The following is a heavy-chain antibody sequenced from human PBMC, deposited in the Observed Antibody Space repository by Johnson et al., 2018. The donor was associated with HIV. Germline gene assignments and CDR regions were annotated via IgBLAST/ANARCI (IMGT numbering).Heavy chain of an antibody. J-gene: IGHJ3*02. Sequence: VQLVESGGGLVQPGGSLRLSCAASGFTFSSYWMSWVRQAPGKGLEWVSRINSDGSSTSYADSVKGRFPISRDNAKNTLYLQMRSLRGEDTAVYYCAKDERQLGGWSHAFDMWGQGTKVSVSS. CDR2: INSDGSST. CDR3: AKDERQLGGWSHAFDM. CDR1: GFTFSSYW. D-gene: IGHD7-27*01. V-gene: IGHV3-74*02.